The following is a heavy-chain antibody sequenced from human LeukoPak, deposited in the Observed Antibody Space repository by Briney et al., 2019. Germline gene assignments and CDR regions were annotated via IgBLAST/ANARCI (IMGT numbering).Heavy chain of an antibody. D-gene: IGHD3-22*01. V-gene: IGHV1-69*13. Sequence: GASVKVSCKASGGTFSSYAISWVRQAPGQGLEWMGGIIPIFGTANYALKFQGRVTITADESTSTAYMELSSLRSEDTAVFYCAREALNSYYYDTSLNWFDPWGQGTLVTVSS. CDR2: IIPIFGTA. J-gene: IGHJ5*02. CDR1: GGTFSSYA. CDR3: AREALNSYYYDTSLNWFDP.